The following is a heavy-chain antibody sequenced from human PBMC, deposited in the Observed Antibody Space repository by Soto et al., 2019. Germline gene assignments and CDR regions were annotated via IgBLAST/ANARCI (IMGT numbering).Heavy chain of an antibody. J-gene: IGHJ4*02. CDR1: GFTFSSYE. Sequence: GGSLRLSCAASGFTFSSYEMNWVRQAPGKGLEWVSYITGSGNTIYYADSVKGRFTISRDNAKNSMYLQMNSLRAEDTAVYYCARGGSYFDYWGQGTLVTVSS. CDR3: ARGGSYFDY. V-gene: IGHV3-48*03. D-gene: IGHD1-26*01. CDR2: ITGSGNTI.